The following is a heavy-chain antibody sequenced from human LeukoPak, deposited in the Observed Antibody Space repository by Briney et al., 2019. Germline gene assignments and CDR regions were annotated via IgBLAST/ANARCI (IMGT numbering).Heavy chain of an antibody. CDR2: ISSSSSTI. J-gene: IGHJ4*02. CDR3: ARDLRYMVRGVISLALDY. CDR1: GFTFSTYS. Sequence: GGSLRLSCAASGFTFSTYSMNWVRQAPGKGLEWVSYISSSSSTIYYADSIKGRFTISRDNAKNSLYLQMNSLRAEDTAVYYCARDLRYMVRGVISLALDYWGQGTLVTVSS. D-gene: IGHD3-10*01. V-gene: IGHV3-48*04.